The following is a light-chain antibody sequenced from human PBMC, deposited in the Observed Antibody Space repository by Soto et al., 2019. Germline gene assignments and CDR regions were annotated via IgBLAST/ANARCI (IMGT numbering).Light chain of an antibody. CDR1: QSVSSN. J-gene: IGKJ5*01. CDR2: GAS. Sequence: EIVMTQSPATLSVSPGERATLSCRASQSVSSNLACYQQKPGQDPRLLIYGASTRATGIPARFSGSGSGTEFTLTISSLEPEDFAVYYCQQRRNWPPEITFGQGTRLEIK. V-gene: IGKV3-15*01. CDR3: QQRRNWPPEIT.